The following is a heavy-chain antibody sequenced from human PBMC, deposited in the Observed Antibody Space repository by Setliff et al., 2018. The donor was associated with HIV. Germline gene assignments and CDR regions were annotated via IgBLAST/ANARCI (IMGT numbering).Heavy chain of an antibody. Sequence: SVKVSCKASGGTFINYAISWVRQAPGQGLEWMGGIIPMYSAANYAQKFQGRVTLTADEATRTVYMELSSLRSEDTAVDYCAQDQEGDLWPHYFDSCAYGWYDPWGQGTLVTVSS. CDR3: AQDQEGDLWPHYFDSCAYGWYDP. CDR1: GGTFINYA. V-gene: IGHV1-69*13. J-gene: IGHJ5*02. D-gene: IGHD3-22*01. CDR2: IIPMYSAA.